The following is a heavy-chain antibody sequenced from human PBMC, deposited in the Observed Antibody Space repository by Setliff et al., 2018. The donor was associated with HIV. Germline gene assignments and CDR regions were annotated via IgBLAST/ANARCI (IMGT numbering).Heavy chain of an antibody. CDR1: GYSFARYG. J-gene: IGHJ3*02. D-gene: IGHD6-19*01. CDR2: ISGFNGNT. V-gene: IGHV1-18*01. Sequence: ASVKVSCKASGYSFARYGLSWVRQALGQGLEWMGWISGFNGNTKYAQSFQDRVAMTTETATNTAYMEMRSLRSDDTAVYFCARVPYRSAWFSGGHDAFDIWGQGTVVTVSS. CDR3: ARVPYRSAWFSGGHDAFDI.